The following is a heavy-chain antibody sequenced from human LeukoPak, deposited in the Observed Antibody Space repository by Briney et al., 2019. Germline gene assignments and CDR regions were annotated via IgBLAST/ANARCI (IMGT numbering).Heavy chain of an antibody. J-gene: IGHJ5*02. D-gene: IGHD4-17*01. CDR2: IYHSGST. CDR1: GGSISSGGYS. V-gene: IGHV4-30-2*01. Sequence: TLSLTCAVSGGSISSGGYSWSWIRQPPGKGLEWIGYIYHSGSTYYNPSLKSRVTISVDRSKNQFSLKLSSVTAADTAVYYCAGSTVTTFGRVWFDPWGQGTLVTVSS. CDR3: AGSTVTTFGRVWFDP.